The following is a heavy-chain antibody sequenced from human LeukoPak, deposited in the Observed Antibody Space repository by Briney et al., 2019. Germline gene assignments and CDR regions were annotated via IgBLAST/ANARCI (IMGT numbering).Heavy chain of an antibody. J-gene: IGHJ4*02. V-gene: IGHV3-21*01. D-gene: IGHD2-2*03. CDR3: ARAYGYCSSTSCYYFDY. CDR2: ISSSSSYI. Sequence: GGSLRLSCAASGFTFSSYSMNWVRQAPGKGLEWVSSISSSSSYIYYADSVKGRFTISRDNATSSLYLKMNSLRAEDMAVYYCARAYGYCSSTSCYYFDYWGQGTLVTVSS. CDR1: GFTFSSYS.